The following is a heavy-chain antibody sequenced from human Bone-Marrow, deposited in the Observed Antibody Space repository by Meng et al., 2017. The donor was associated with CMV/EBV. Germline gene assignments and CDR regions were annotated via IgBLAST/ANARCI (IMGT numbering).Heavy chain of an antibody. V-gene: IGHV3-48*04. CDR1: GFTFSSYS. CDR2: ISSSGSTI. Sequence: LSLTCAASGFTFSSYSMNWVRQAPGKGLEWVSYISSSGSTIYYADSVKGRFTISRDNAKNSLYLQMNSLRAEDTAVYYCARGDPVTDAFDIWGQGTMVTVSS. CDR3: ARGDPVTDAFDI. D-gene: IGHD3-10*01. J-gene: IGHJ3*02.